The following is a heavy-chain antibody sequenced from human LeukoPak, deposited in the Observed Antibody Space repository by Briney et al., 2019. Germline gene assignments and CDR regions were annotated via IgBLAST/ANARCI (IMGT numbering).Heavy chain of an antibody. CDR2: IIPIFGTA. CDR1: GGTFSSYA. D-gene: IGHD3-10*01. CDR3: AREGSGSYYYFDY. J-gene: IGHJ4*02. Sequence: ASVKVSCKASGGTFSSYAISWVRQAPGQGLEWMGGIIPIFGTANYAQKFQGRVTMTRDTSTSTVYMELSSLRSEDTAVYYCAREGSGSYYYFDYWGQGTLVTVSS. V-gene: IGHV1-69*05.